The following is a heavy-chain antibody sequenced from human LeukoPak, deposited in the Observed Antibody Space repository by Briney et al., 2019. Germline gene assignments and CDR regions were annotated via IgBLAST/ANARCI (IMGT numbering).Heavy chain of an antibody. D-gene: IGHD5-18*01. Sequence: GGSLRLSCVASGFTFSSYWMSWVRQAPGKGLEWVANIKQDESEKYYVDSVKGRFTISRDNSKNTLYLQMNSLRAEDTAVYYCAKGSALGYRVPGYWGQGTLVTVSS. CDR2: IKQDESEK. CDR3: AKGSALGYRVPGY. J-gene: IGHJ4*02. V-gene: IGHV3-7*03. CDR1: GFTFSSYW.